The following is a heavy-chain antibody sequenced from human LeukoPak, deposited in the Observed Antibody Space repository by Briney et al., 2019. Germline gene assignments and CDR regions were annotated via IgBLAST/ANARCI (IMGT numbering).Heavy chain of an antibody. V-gene: IGHV3-74*01. Sequence: GGSLRLSCVASEFNFFSYGMQWVRQAPGKGLVWVSRIFTDGSTTSYADSVKGLFTISRDNAKNTLYLQMNSLRAEDTAVYYCARELPREVTLDYWGQGSLVTVSP. J-gene: IGHJ4*01. CDR1: EFNFFSYG. CDR2: IFTDGSTT. D-gene: IGHD2-21*02. CDR3: ARELPREVTLDY.